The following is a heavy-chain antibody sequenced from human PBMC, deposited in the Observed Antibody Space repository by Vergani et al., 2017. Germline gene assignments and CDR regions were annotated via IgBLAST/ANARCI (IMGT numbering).Heavy chain of an antibody. J-gene: IGHJ6*03. CDR2: ISSSSSYI. D-gene: IGHD4-17*01. CDR3: ARETMTTVTQDETYYYYYYMDV. CDR1: GFTFSSYS. Sequence: EVQLVESGGGLVKPGGSLRLSCAASGFTFSSYSMNWVRQAPGKGLEWVSSISSSSSYIYYADSVKGRFTISRDNAKNSLYLQMNSLRAEDTAVYYCARETMTTVTQDETYYYYYYMDVWGKGTTVTVSS. V-gene: IGHV3-21*01.